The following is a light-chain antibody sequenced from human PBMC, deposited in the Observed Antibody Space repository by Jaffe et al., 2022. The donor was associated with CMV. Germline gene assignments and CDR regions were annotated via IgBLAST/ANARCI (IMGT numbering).Light chain of an antibody. CDR3: QQYYDWPPIT. CDR2: GAS. J-gene: IGKJ5*01. Sequence: EVVMTQSPATLSVSPGERATLSCRASQSVSDRLAWYQQKPAQAPRLLIYGASNRPTGIPARFSGSGSGTEFTLTISSLQSEDSAVYYCQQYYDWPPITFGQGTRLEIK. V-gene: IGKV3-15*01. CDR1: QSVSDR.